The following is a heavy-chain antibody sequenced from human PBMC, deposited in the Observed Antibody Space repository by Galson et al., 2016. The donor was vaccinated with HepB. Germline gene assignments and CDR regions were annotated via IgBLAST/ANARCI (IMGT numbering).Heavy chain of an antibody. Sequence: SETLSLTCAVSNYSIGSVYYWGRIRQPPGKGLEWIGSLYHSGKTYYNPSLKSRVTIPQDTSNNQFSLRLTSVTAADTAVYYCVLRGWASRDDYWGQGALVTVSS. V-gene: IGHV4-38-2*01. J-gene: IGHJ4*02. CDR1: NYSIGSVYY. CDR3: VLRGWASRDDY. CDR2: LYHSGKT. D-gene: IGHD3-10*01.